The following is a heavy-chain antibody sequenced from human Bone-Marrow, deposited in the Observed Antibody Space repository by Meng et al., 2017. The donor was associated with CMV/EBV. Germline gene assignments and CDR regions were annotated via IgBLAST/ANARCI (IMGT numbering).Heavy chain of an antibody. CDR3: ARDFDESGVEGIDAFDI. V-gene: IGHV1-18*01. CDR2: ISAYNGNT. Sequence: ASVKVSCKASGYTFTSYGISWVRQAPGQGLEWMGWISAYNGNTNYAQKLQGRVTMTTDTSTSTAYMELRSLRSDDTAVYYCARDFDESGVEGIDAFDIWGQGTMVTVSS. J-gene: IGHJ3*02. CDR1: GYTFTSYG. D-gene: IGHD2-8*01.